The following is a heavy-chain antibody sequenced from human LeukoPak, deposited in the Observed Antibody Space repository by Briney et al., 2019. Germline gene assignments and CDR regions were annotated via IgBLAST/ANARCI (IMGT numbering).Heavy chain of an antibody. Sequence: ASVKVSCKASGGTSSSYAISWVRQAPGRGLEWMGGIIPIFGTANYAQKFQGRVTITADESTSTAYMELSSLRSEDTAVYYCARPSYVDTAIDAPLYYGMDVWGQGTTVTVSS. V-gene: IGHV1-69*13. CDR1: GGTSSSYA. CDR3: ARPSYVDTAIDAPLYYGMDV. J-gene: IGHJ6*02. D-gene: IGHD5-18*01. CDR2: IIPIFGTA.